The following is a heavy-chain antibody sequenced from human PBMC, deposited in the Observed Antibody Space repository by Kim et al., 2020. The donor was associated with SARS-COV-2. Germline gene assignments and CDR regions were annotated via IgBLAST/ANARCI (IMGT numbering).Heavy chain of an antibody. D-gene: IGHD6-13*01. CDR3: ARLRGIAAAGLHYYYYYGMDV. CDR1: GGSVSSGSYY. Sequence: SETLSLTCTVSGGSVSSGSYYWSWIRQPPGKGLEWIGYIYYSGSTNYNPSLKSRVTISVDTSKNQFSLKLSSVTAADTAVYYCARLRGIAAAGLHYYYYYGMDVWGQGTTVTVSS. CDR2: IYYSGST. V-gene: IGHV4-61*01. J-gene: IGHJ6*02.